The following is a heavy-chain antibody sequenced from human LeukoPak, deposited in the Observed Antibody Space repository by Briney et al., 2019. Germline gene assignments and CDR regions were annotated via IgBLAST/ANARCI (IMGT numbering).Heavy chain of an antibody. J-gene: IGHJ6*04. V-gene: IGHV3-7*03. Sequence: GGALRLSCAASGFLFNSYWMSWGRQAPGKGLEWVANIKEEGREKYYVDSVKGRFTISRDNAKNSLYLQTNSLRAEDTAVYYCARRALRYCSSTSCPAQYYGVDVWGKGTTVTVSS. CDR2: IKEEGREK. D-gene: IGHD2-2*01. CDR3: ARRALRYCSSTSCPAQYYGVDV. CDR1: GFLFNSYW.